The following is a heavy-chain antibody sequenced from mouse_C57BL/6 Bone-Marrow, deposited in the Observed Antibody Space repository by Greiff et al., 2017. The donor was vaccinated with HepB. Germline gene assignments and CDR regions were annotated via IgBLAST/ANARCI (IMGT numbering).Heavy chain of an antibody. D-gene: IGHD2-4*01. CDR2: ISNGGGST. CDR3: ARMITAAYYYAMDY. J-gene: IGHJ4*01. Sequence: EVQRVESGGGLVQPGGSLKLSCAASGFTFSDYYMYWVRQTPEKRLEWVAYISNGGGSTYYPDTVKGRFTISRDNAKNTLYLQMSRLKSEDTAMYYCARMITAAYYYAMDYWGQGTSVTVAS. V-gene: IGHV5-12*01. CDR1: GFTFSDYY.